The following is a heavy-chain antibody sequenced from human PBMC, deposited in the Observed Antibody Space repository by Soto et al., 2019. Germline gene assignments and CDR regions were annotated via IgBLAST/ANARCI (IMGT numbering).Heavy chain of an antibody. CDR3: AIRRVATISHWFDP. Sequence: SVKVSCKASGGTFSSYTISWVRQAPGQGLEWMGRIIPILGIANYAQKFQGRVTITADKSTSTAYMELSSLRSEDTAVYYCAIRRVATISHWFDPWRQGTLVTVSS. J-gene: IGHJ5*02. V-gene: IGHV1-69*02. D-gene: IGHD5-12*01. CDR2: IIPILGIA. CDR1: GGTFSSYT.